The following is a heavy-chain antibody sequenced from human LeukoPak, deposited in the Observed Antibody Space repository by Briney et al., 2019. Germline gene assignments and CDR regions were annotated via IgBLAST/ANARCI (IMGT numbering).Heavy chain of an antibody. CDR3: AKDPRGATDFDY. J-gene: IGHJ4*02. CDR2: IKQDGSEK. D-gene: IGHD2-15*01. V-gene: IGHV3-7*03. Sequence: GGSLRLSCAASGFTFSSYWMSWVRQAPGKGLEWVANIKQDGSEKYYVDSVKGRFTISRDNSKNTLYLQMNSLRAEDTAVYYCAKDPRGATDFDYWGQGTLVTVSS. CDR1: GFTFSSYW.